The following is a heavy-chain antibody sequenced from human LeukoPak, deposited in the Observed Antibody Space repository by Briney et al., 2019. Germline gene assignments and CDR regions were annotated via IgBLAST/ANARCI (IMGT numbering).Heavy chain of an antibody. D-gene: IGHD1-1*01. J-gene: IGHJ3*02. Sequence: SVKVSCKASGGTFSSYAVSWVRQAPGQGLEWMGGIIPIFGTANYAQKFQGRVTITADESTSTAYMELSSLRSGDTAVYYCARENDSDAFDIWGQGTMVTVSS. V-gene: IGHV1-69*13. CDR1: GGTFSSYA. CDR3: ARENDSDAFDI. CDR2: IIPIFGTA.